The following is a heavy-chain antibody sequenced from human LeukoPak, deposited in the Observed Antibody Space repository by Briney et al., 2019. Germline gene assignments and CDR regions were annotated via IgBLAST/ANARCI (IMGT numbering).Heavy chain of an antibody. CDR1: GFTFSDYS. Sequence: GGSLRLSCVASGFTFSDYSMNWVRQAPGKGLEWISYIGIDSGNTNYADSVKGRFTISGDKAKNSLYLQMNSLRVEDTAVYYCARDYKYAFDNWGQGTLVTVSS. V-gene: IGHV3-48*01. D-gene: IGHD5-24*01. J-gene: IGHJ4*02. CDR3: ARDYKYAFDN. CDR2: IGIDSGNT.